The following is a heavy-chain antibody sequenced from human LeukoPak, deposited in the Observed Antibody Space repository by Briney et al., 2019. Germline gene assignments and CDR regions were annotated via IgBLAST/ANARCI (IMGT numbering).Heavy chain of an antibody. CDR1: GYTFTSYG. D-gene: IGHD6-13*01. CDR2: ISAYNGNT. CDR3: ARVSSSSWYYGYYYYYYMDV. Sequence: ASVKVSCKASGYTFTSYGISWVRQAPGQGLEWMGWISAYNGNTNYAQKLQGRVTMTTDTSTSTAYMELRSLRSDDTAVYYCARVSSSSWYYGYYYYYYMDVWGKGTTVTVSS. V-gene: IGHV1-18*01. J-gene: IGHJ6*03.